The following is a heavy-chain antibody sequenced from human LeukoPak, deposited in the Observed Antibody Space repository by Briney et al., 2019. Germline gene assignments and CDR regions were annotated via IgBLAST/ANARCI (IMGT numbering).Heavy chain of an antibody. CDR1: GFAFFSTS. CDR3: ATTGNFYDMDV. Sequence: GGPLRLSCAASGFAFFSTSIHGVRQAPGKGLEWLSYSSTVTGNIYYADSVKGRFTISRDNAKSSLNLQMSSLRAEDTAVYFCATTGNFYDMDVWGKGTTVTVSS. D-gene: IGHD1-1*01. J-gene: IGHJ6*03. V-gene: IGHV3-48*04. CDR2: SSTVTGNI.